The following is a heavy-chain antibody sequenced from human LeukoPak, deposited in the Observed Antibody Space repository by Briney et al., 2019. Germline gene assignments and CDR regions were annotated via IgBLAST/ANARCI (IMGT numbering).Heavy chain of an antibody. J-gene: IGHJ4*02. CDR2: IKQDGSEK. CDR3: ARDIVVITAAHHFTY. D-gene: IGHD2-2*01. CDR1: GFTFNSYW. V-gene: IGHV3-7*01. Sequence: GGSLRLSCAASGFTFNSYWMSWVRQAPGKGLEWVANIKQDGSEKYYVDSVKGRFTISRDNAKNSLYLQMNSLRAEDTAVYHCARDIVVITAAHHFTYWGQGTLVTVSS.